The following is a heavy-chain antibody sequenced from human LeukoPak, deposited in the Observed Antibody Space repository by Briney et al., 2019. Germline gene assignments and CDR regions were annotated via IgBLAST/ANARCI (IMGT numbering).Heavy chain of an antibody. CDR3: ARGGRGSGSYYFSFDY. V-gene: IGHV3-30*04. J-gene: IGHJ4*02. D-gene: IGHD3-10*01. CDR2: ISYDGSNK. CDR1: GFTFSSYA. Sequence: TGGSLRLSCAASGFTFSSYAMHWVRQAPGKGLEWVAVISYDGSNKYYADSVKGRFTISRDNSKNTLYLQMNSLRAEDTAVYYCARGGRGSGSYYFSFDYWGQGTLVTVSS.